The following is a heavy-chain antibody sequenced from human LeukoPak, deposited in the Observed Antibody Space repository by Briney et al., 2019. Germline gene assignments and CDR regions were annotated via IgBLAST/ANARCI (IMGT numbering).Heavy chain of an antibody. D-gene: IGHD3-3*01. V-gene: IGHV3-23*01. Sequence: GGSLRLSCAASGFTFSNYWMHWVRQAPGKGLEWVSGISPSGGITYYTDSVKGRFTISRDNSKNTLYLQMNSLRAEDTAVYYCARVVTRTFDYWGQGTLVTVSS. J-gene: IGHJ4*02. CDR3: ARVVTRTFDY. CDR1: GFTFSNYW. CDR2: ISPSGGIT.